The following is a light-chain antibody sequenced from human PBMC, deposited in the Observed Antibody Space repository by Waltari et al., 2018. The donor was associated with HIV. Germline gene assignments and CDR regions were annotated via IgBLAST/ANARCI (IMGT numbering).Light chain of an antibody. CDR2: AAS. V-gene: IGKV1-9*01. J-gene: IGKJ3*01. CDR3: QHLNSYPPFT. CDR1: QAISSN. Sequence: DPVSITCRASQAISSNLAWYQQKPGQAPTLLIYAASSLPSGVPSRFSGSGSGTEFTLTIRSLQPEDFATYYCQHLNSYPPFTFGPGTTVD.